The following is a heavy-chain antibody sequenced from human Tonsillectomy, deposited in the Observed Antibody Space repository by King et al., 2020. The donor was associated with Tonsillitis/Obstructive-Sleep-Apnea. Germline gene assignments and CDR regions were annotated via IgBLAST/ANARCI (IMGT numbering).Heavy chain of an antibody. V-gene: IGHV4-59*01. Sequence: VQLQESGPGLVKPSETLSLTCTVSGGSISSYYWSWIRQPPGKGLEWIGYIDYSGSTKYNPSLKSRVIISVDTSKNQFSLNLSSVTAADTAVYYCAREGDYAFDIWGQGTMVTVSS. CDR1: GGSISSYY. CDR2: IDYSGST. D-gene: IGHD3-16*01. CDR3: AREGDYAFDI. J-gene: IGHJ3*02.